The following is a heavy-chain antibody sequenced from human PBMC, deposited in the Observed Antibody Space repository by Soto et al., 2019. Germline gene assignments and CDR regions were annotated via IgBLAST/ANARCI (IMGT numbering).Heavy chain of an antibody. CDR3: AREGLELRWFDP. D-gene: IGHD1-7*01. CDR2: VYYSERT. Sequence: SETLSLTCTVSGGSIRSYSYYWGWIRQPPGKGLEWIWSVYYSERTYYNPSLKSRVTISVDTSKNQFSLKLSSVTAADTAVYYCAREGLELRWFDPWGQGTLVTVS. CDR1: GGSIRSYSYY. V-gene: IGHV4-39*07. J-gene: IGHJ5*02.